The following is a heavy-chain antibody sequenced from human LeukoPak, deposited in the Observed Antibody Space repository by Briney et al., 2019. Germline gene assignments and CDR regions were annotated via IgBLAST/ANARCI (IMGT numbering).Heavy chain of an antibody. D-gene: IGHD3-3*01. V-gene: IGHV3-30*03. J-gene: IGHJ4*02. Sequence: GSSLRLSCAASGFTFSSFGMYWVRQAPAMGLEWVADISYDGSNENYGDSVKGRFTISRDNAKNSLYLQMNSLRAEDTAVYYCASLGDYDFWSGFPFDYWGQGTLVTVSS. CDR2: ISYDGSNE. CDR1: GFTFSSFG. CDR3: ASLGDYDFWSGFPFDY.